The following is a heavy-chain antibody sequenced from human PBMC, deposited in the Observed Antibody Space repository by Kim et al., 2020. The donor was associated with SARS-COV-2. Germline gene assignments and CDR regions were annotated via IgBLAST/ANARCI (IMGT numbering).Heavy chain of an antibody. Sequence: GGSLRLSCAASGFTFSTYWMYWVRQAPGKGLVCVSRINTDGSSTTYADSVKGRITISRDNAKNTLYLQMNSLRGEDTAGYYCDRGDISYGMDVWGQGTT. J-gene: IGHJ6*02. CDR3: DRGDISYGMDV. V-gene: IGHV3-74*01. CDR1: GFTFSTYW. CDR2: INTDGSST. D-gene: IGHD2-15*01.